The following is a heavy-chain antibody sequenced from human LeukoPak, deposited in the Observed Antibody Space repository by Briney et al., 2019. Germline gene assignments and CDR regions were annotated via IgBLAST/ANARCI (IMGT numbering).Heavy chain of an antibody. CDR1: GYTFTGYY. V-gene: IGHV1-2*02. J-gene: IGHJ5*02. Sequence: ASVKVSCKASGYTFTGYYMHWVRQAPRQGLEWMGWINPNNGGTNYAQKFQGRVTMTRDTSISTAYMELSSLTSDDTAVYYCARGRRFDPWGQGTLVTVSS. CDR3: ARGRRFDP. CDR2: INPNNGGT.